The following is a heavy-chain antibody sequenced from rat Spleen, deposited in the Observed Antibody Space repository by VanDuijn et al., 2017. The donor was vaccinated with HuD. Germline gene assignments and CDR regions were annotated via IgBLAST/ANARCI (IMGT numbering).Heavy chain of an antibody. Sequence: QVQLKESGPGLVKPSETLSLTCTVSGFSLTNYHVSWIRQPPGKGLEWMAIIWGDGNTAFNPTPSSRLRINRDTSKSQVFLKMSSLQTEDTATYYCVRDHGYSSYEVWFTYWGQGTLVTVSS. CDR3: VRDHGYSSYEVWFTY. V-gene: IGHV2-32*01. CDR2: IWGDGNT. J-gene: IGHJ3*01. D-gene: IGHD1-2*01. CDR1: GFSLTNYH.